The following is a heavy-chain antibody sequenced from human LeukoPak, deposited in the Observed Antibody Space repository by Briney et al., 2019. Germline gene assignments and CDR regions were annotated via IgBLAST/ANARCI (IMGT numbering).Heavy chain of an antibody. CDR3: ARDRQGCSSISCRDYYYYYGMDV. J-gene: IGHJ6*02. D-gene: IGHD2-2*01. Sequence: GGPLRRSCAASGFTFSSYSMNWVRQAPRKGLEWVSSISSSSIYIYYAASLKGRFTISRDNAKNSLYLQINSLRAEDTAVYYCARDRQGCSSISCRDYYYYYGMDVWGQGTRVSVSS. V-gene: IGHV3-21*01. CDR2: ISSSSIYI. CDR1: GFTFSSYS.